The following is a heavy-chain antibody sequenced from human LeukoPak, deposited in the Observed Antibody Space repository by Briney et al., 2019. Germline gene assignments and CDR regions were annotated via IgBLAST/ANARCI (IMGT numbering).Heavy chain of an antibody. V-gene: IGHV4-34*01. Sequence: TSSETLSLTCAVYGGSFSGYYWSWIRQPPGKGLEWIGEINHSGSTNYNPSLKSRVTISVDTSKNQFSLKLSSVTAADTAVYYCARGRKYYYDSSGYYYVRWFDPRGQGTLVTVSS. CDR1: GGSFSGYY. D-gene: IGHD3-22*01. J-gene: IGHJ5*02. CDR3: ARGRKYYYDSSGYYYVRWFDP. CDR2: INHSGST.